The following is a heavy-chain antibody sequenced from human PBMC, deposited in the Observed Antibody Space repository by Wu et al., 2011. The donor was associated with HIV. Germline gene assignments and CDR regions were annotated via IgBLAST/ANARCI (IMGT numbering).Heavy chain of an antibody. J-gene: IGHJ4*02. V-gene: IGHV1-69*06. D-gene: IGHD2-21*01. Sequence: QVQLVQSGAEVKKPGSSVKVSCKASGGTFITYTISWVRQAPGQGLEWMGRIIPIFGTANYAQKFQGRATITADKSTTTAYMELNSLRSEDTAVYYCARDFGGDEDSWGQGTLVTVSS. CDR3: ARDFGGDEDS. CDR1: GGTFITYT. CDR2: IIPIFGTA.